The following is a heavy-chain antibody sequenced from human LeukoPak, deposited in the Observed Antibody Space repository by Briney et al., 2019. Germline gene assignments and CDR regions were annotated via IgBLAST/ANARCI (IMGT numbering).Heavy chain of an antibody. CDR1: GFTFSSYT. D-gene: IGHD3-22*01. CDR3: AKVRMITLIAYDAFDI. J-gene: IGHJ3*02. V-gene: IGHV3-23*01. CDR2: ISGSSSST. Sequence: GGSLRLSCAASGFTFSSYTMNWVRQAPGKGLEWVSAISGSSSSTYYADSVKGRFTISRDNSKNTLYLQMNSLRAEDTAVYYCAKVRMITLIAYDAFDIWGQGTMVTVSS.